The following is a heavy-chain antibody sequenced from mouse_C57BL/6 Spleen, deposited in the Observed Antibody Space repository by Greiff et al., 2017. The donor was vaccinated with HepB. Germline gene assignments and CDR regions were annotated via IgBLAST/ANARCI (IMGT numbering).Heavy chain of an antibody. J-gene: IGHJ3*01. Sequence: VQLQQSGPELVKPGASVKISCKASGYAFSSSWMNWVKQRPGKGLEWIGRIYPGDGDTNYNGKFKGKATLTADKSSSPAYMQLSSLTSEDSAVYFCANYGSSSGFAYWGQGTLVTVSA. D-gene: IGHD1-1*01. CDR2: IYPGDGDT. CDR1: GYAFSSSW. CDR3: ANYGSSSGFAY. V-gene: IGHV1-82*01.